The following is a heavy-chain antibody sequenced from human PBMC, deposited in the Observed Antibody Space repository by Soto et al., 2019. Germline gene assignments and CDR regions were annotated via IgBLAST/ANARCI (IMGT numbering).Heavy chain of an antibody. CDR2: ISSSSDYM. CDR3: ARGTIAAAGLADFDY. V-gene: IGHV3-21*01. CDR1: GFTFSTYS. J-gene: IGHJ4*02. D-gene: IGHD6-13*01. Sequence: EVQLVESGGGLVKPGGSLRLSCTASGFTFSTYSMNWIRQAPGKGLEWVSAISSSSDYMYYADSLKGRFTISRDNAKNSLYLQMNSLRAEDTAVYYCARGTIAAAGLADFDYWGQGTLVTVSS.